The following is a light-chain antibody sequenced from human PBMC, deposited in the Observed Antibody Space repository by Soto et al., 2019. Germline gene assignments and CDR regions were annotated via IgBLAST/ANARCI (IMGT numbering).Light chain of an antibody. CDR3: SSYTTSNTRQMV. CDR2: DVS. CDR1: SSDVGGYNY. J-gene: IGLJ1*01. V-gene: IGLV2-14*03. Sequence: QSVLTQPASVSGSPGQSITISCTGTSSDVGGYNYVSWYQHHPGKAPKLMIYDVSNRPSGVSNRFSGSKSGNTASLTISGLQPEDEADYYCSSYTTSNTRQMVFGTGTKGTVL.